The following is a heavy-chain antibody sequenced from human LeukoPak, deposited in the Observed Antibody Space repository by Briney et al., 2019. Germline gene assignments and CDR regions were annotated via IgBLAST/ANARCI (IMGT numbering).Heavy chain of an antibody. V-gene: IGHV1-18*01. D-gene: IGHD2-8*01. J-gene: IGHJ4*02. CDR1: GYTFTSYG. CDR2: ISAYNGNT. CDR3: ARRYCTNGVCDYYFDY. Sequence: ASVKVSCKASGYTFTSYGISWVRQAPGQGLEWMGWISAYNGNTNYAQKLQGRVNMTTDTSTSTAYMELRSLRSDDTAVYYCARRYCTNGVCDYYFDYWGQGTLVTVSS.